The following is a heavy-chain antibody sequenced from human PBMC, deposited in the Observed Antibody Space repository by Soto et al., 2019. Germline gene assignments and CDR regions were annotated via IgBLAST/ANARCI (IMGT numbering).Heavy chain of an antibody. V-gene: IGHV1-69*06. CDR1: GGTFSSYA. CDR2: IIPIFGTA. D-gene: IGHD3-10*01. Sequence: SVKVSCKASGGTFSSYAISWVRQAPGQGLEWMGGIIPIFGTANYAQKFQGRVTITADKSTSTAYMELSSLRSEDTAVYCCARDYGDGSGSYYARFDYWGQGTLVTVSS. J-gene: IGHJ4*02. CDR3: ARDYGDGSGSYYARFDY.